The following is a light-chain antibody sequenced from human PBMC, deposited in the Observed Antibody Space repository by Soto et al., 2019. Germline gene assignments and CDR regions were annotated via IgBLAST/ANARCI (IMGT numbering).Light chain of an antibody. V-gene: IGKV1D-12*01. CDR1: QDINNW. J-gene: IGKJ4*01. CDR2: TTS. CDR3: QQANSFPLT. Sequence: DIQMTQSPSSVSASVGDRVTITCRASQDINNWLAWYQQKPGKAPKLLIYTTSSLQSGDQSRFSGSGSGTDFTLTFSSLQPEDFATYYCQQANSFPLTFGGGTKVEIK.